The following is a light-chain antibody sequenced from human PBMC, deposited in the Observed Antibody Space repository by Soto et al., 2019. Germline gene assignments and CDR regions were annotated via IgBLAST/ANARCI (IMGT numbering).Light chain of an antibody. CDR3: QQYRSAQGCT. Sequence: IRLTQPQCILAFAPGERGTLPCRCSQSVNSNYLAWYQQKPGKAPRLIIYAASGRAAGFPDRFSASASETDFTLTISRLETVDFAVYYWQQYRSAQGCTFGQR. CDR1: QSVNSNY. J-gene: IGKJ1*01. CDR2: AAS. V-gene: IGKV3-20*01.